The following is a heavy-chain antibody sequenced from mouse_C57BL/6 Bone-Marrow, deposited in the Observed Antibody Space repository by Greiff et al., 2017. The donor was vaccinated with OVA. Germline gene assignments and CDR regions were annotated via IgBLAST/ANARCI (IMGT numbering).Heavy chain of an antibody. CDR2: ISDGGSYT. V-gene: IGHV5-4*01. CDR1: GFTFSSYA. J-gene: IGHJ4*01. CDR3: ARDHYDYDGGAMDY. D-gene: IGHD2-4*01. Sequence: EVHLVESGGGLVKPGGSLKLSCAASGFTFSSYAMSWVRQTPEKRLEWVATISDGGSYTYYPDNVKGRFTISRDNAKNNLYLQMSHLKSEDTAMYYCARDHYDYDGGAMDYWGQGTSVTVSS.